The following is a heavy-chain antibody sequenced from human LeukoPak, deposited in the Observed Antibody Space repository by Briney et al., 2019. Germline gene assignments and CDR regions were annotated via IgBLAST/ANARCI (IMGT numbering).Heavy chain of an antibody. CDR3: AKTPGVATTCYFDY. CDR2: ISGSGGST. Sequence: PGGSLRLSCAASGFTFSSYAMSWVRQAPGKGLEWVSAISGSGGSTYYAGSVKGRFTISRDNSKNTLYLQMNSLRAEDTAVYYCAKTPGVATTCYFDYWGQGTLVTVSS. CDR1: GFTFSSYA. J-gene: IGHJ4*02. D-gene: IGHD5-12*01. V-gene: IGHV3-23*01.